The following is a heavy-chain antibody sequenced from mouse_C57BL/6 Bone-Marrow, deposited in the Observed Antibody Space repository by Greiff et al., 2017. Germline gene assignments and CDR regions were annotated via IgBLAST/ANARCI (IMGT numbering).Heavy chain of an antibody. V-gene: IGHV1-9*01. CDR2: ILPGSGST. CDR3: VTYRLSLRQYYFAF. Sequence: QVQLKQSGAELMKPGASVKLSCKATGYTFTGYWIEWVKQRPGHGLEWIGEILPGSGSTNYNEKFKGKATFTADTSSNTAYMQLSSLTTEDSANYYGVTYRLSLRQYYFAFGCRGTTPPVTA. CDR1: GYTFTGYW. J-gene: IGHJ2*01. D-gene: IGHD3-2*01.